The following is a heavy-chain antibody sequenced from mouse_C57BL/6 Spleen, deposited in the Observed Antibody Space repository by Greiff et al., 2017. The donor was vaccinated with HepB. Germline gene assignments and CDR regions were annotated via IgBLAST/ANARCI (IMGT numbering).Heavy chain of an antibody. J-gene: IGHJ4*01. V-gene: IGHV1-19*01. D-gene: IGHD2-5*01. Sequence: EVQLQQSGPVLVKPGASVKMSCKASGYTFTDYYMNWVKQSHGKSLEWIGVINPYNGGTSYNQKFKGKATLTVDKSSSTAYMELNSLTSEDSAVYYCARPYYSNSYYAMDYWGQGTSVTVSS. CDR3: ARPYYSNSYYAMDY. CDR1: GYTFTDYY. CDR2: INPYNGGT.